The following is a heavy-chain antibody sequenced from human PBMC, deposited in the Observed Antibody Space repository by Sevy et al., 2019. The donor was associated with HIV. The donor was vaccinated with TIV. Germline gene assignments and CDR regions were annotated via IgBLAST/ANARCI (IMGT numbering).Heavy chain of an antibody. D-gene: IGHD6-19*01. CDR1: GFSFRSYW. CDR3: VTDDRPSGWLFDF. J-gene: IGHJ4*02. CDR2: INRDESAT. Sequence: GSLRLSCPASGFSFRSYWMTWVRQAPGKGLEWVANINRDESATNYVGSVKGRFTIFRDNAKNLLYLQMNSLRVDDTAVYYCVTDDRPSGWLFDFWGPGTQVTVSS. V-gene: IGHV3-7*01.